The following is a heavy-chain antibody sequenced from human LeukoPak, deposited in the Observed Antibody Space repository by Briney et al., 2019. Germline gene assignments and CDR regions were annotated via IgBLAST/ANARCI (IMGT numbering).Heavy chain of an antibody. Sequence: ASVKVSCKASGYTFTGYYMHWVRQAPGQGLEWMGRINPNRGGTNYAQKFQGRVTMTRDTSISTAYMELSRLRSDDTAVYYCAREGYCSGGSCYVLVAFDIWGQGTMVTVSS. CDR1: GYTFTGYY. CDR2: INPNRGGT. D-gene: IGHD2-15*01. V-gene: IGHV1-2*06. CDR3: AREGYCSGGSCYVLVAFDI. J-gene: IGHJ3*02.